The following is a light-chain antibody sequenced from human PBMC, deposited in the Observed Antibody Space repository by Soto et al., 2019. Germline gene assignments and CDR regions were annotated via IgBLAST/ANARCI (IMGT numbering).Light chain of an antibody. V-gene: IGKV1-5*03. CDR1: QSISSW. CDR2: KAS. J-gene: IGKJ1*01. CDR3: QHYNSYLWT. Sequence: DIQMTQSPSTLSASVGDRVTITCRASQSISSWLAWYQQKPGKAPKLLIYKASSLESGVPSRFSGSGSGTEFTLTISSLQPDDFPTYYCQHYNSYLWTFGQGTKVAIK.